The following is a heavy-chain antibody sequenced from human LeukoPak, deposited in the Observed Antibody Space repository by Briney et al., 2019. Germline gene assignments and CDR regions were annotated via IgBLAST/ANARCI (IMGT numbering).Heavy chain of an antibody. CDR3: ARYRQGAFDY. D-gene: IGHD2-2*01. Sequence: TSEPLSLTCTVSGGFISISSYYWGWIRQPPGTGLEWIGYIYYSGSNNYNPSLKSRVTISVDTSKNQFSLKLSSVTAADTAVYYCARYRQGAFDYWGQGTLVTVSS. CDR2: IYYSGSN. J-gene: IGHJ4*02. CDR1: GGFISISSYY. V-gene: IGHV4-61*05.